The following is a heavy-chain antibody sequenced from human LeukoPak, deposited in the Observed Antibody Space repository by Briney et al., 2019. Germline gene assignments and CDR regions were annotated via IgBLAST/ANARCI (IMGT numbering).Heavy chain of an antibody. D-gene: IGHD5-12*01. J-gene: IGHJ4*02. CDR3: ARFVATNFDY. V-gene: IGHV1-18*04. Sequence: ASVKVSCKASGYTFTGYYMHWVRQAPGQGLEWMGWISAYNGNTNYAQKLQGRVTMTTDTSTSTAYMELRSLRSDDTAVYYCARFVATNFDYWGQGTLVTVSS. CDR1: GYTFTGYY. CDR2: ISAYNGNT.